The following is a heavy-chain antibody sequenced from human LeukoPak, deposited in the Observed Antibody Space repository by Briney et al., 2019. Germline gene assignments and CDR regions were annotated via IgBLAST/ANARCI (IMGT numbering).Heavy chain of an antibody. CDR3: ARDLGDYSNRVLDY. D-gene: IGHD4-4*01. V-gene: IGHV1-8*01. J-gene: IGHJ4*02. Sequence: ASVKVSCKASGYTFTSYDINWVRQATGQGLEWMGWMNPNSGNTGYAQKFQGRVTMTRNTSISTAYMELSSLRSEDTAVYYCARDLGDYSNRVLDYWGQGTLVTVSS. CDR2: MNPNSGNT. CDR1: GYTFTSYD.